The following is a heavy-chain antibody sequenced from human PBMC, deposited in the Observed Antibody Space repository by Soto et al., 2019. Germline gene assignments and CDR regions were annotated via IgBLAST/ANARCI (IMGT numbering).Heavy chain of an antibody. Sequence: GSVKGSCKASGYAFSGFYMHLVRQAPGQGLEWMGWINPNSGGTKSAEKFQGRVTMTRDTSISTAYMELSRLTSDDTAVYYCASAAVTGTAGLDFWGQGTKVTVSS. CDR2: INPNSGGT. CDR1: GYAFSGFY. D-gene: IGHD6-19*01. V-gene: IGHV1-2*02. J-gene: IGHJ4*02. CDR3: ASAAVTGTAGLDF.